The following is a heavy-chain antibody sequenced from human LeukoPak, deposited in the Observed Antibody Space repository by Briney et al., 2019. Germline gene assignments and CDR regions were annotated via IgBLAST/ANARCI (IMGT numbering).Heavy chain of an antibody. Sequence: PSETLSLTCTVSGYSISSGYYWGWIRQPPGKGLEWIGSIYHSGSTYYNPSLKSRVTISVDKSKNQFSLKLSSVTAADTAVYYCASLRKRGGAFDLWGQGKVVTVSS. V-gene: IGHV4-38-2*02. CDR2: IYHSGST. CDR1: GYSISSGYY. J-gene: IGHJ3*01. CDR3: ASLRKRGGAFDL.